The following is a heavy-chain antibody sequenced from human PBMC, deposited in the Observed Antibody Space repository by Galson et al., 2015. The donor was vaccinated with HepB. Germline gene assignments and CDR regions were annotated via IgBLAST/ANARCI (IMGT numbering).Heavy chain of an antibody. CDR2: INPNSGGT. V-gene: IGHV1-2*02. J-gene: IGHJ6*03. Sequence: SVKVSCKASGYTFTGYYMHWVRQAPGQGLEWMGWINPNSGGTNYAQKFQGRVTMTRDTSISTAYMELSRLRSDDTAVYYCAREGRPDIVVVPAGYYYYYMDVWGKGTTVTVSS. CDR3: AREGRPDIVVVPAGYYYYYMDV. CDR1: GYTFTGYY. D-gene: IGHD2-2*01.